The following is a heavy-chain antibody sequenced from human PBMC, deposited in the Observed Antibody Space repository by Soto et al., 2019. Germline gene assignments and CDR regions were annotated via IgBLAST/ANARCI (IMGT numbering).Heavy chain of an antibody. V-gene: IGHV3-30-3*01. CDR3: GRNIGYSGSSQGGGMDV. D-gene: IGHD1-26*01. Sequence: QVQLVESGGGVVQPGRSLRLSCAASGFTFSSYAMHWVRQAPGKGLEWVAVISYDGSNKYYADSVKGRFTISRDNSKNTLYLKINSWGAEDTAVFSCGRNIGYSGSSQGGGMDVGGQGTPLTAS. CDR1: GFTFSSYA. CDR2: ISYDGSNK. J-gene: IGHJ6*02.